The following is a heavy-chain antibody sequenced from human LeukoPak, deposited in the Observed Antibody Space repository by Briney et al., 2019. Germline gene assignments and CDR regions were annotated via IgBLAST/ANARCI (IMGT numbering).Heavy chain of an antibody. V-gene: IGHV3-48*04. CDR3: AKALGSIVVTTTDY. J-gene: IGHJ4*02. CDR2: ISSSSSTI. Sequence: GSLRLSCAASGFTFSSYSMNWVRQAPGKGLEWVSYISSSSSTIYYADSVKGRFTISRDNAKNSLYLQMHSLRAEDTAVYYCAKALGSIVVTTTDYWGQGTLVTVSS. D-gene: IGHD5-12*01. CDR1: GFTFSSYS.